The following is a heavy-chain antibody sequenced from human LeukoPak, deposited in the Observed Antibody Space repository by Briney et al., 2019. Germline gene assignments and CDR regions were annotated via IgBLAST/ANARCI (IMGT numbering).Heavy chain of an antibody. J-gene: IGHJ4*02. V-gene: IGHV3-11*04. CDR2: ISSCGSHI. CDR3: ARGARGYRYRSRFEY. CDR1: GLTFSDYY. D-gene: IGHD5-18*01. Sequence: GGPLRLSCAASGLTFSDYYLSWIRQASGTGLGWVSHISSCGSHIYYADSVKGRFTISRDNAKNSLYLEMNSLIAEDTAVYYCARGARGYRYRSRFEYWGQGTRDPVSS.